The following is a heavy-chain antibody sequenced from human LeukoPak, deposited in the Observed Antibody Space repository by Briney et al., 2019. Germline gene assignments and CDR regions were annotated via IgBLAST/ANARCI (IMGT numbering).Heavy chain of an antibody. V-gene: IGHV3-30*18. D-gene: IGHD4-17*01. CDR3: AKDSYGVNPLRLIDY. CDR2: ISYDGSNK. Sequence: ERSLRLSCAASGFTFSGYGMHWVRQAPGKGLEWVAVISYDGSNKYYADSVKGRFTISRDNSKNTVYLQMNSLRVEDTAVYYCAKDSYGVNPLRLIDYWGQGTLVTVSS. CDR1: GFTFSGYG. J-gene: IGHJ4*02.